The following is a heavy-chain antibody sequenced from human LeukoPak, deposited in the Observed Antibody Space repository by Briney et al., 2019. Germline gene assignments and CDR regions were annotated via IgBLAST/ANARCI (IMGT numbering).Heavy chain of an antibody. J-gene: IGHJ4*02. CDR1: GFTFNTYK. CDR2: ISTSGDRT. V-gene: IGHV3-23*01. Sequence: GGSLRLSCAASGFTFNTYKMNWVRQAPGKGLEWVSGISTSGDRTYYADSVKGRFTISRDNSKNTLYLQMNSLRAEDTAEYYCARSAVGTSCCTAVDYWGQGTLVTVSS. CDR3: ARSAVGTSCCTAVDY. D-gene: IGHD1-26*01.